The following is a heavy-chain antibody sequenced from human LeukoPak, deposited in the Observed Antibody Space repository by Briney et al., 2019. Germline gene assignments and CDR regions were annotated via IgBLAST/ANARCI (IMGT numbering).Heavy chain of an antibody. CDR2: ISAYNGNT. V-gene: IGHV1-18*04. Sequence: ASVKVSCKASGYTFTSYGISWVRQAPGQGLEGMGWISAYNGNTNYAQKLQGRVTMTTDTSTSTAYMELRSLRSDDAAVYYCARDRGGGYDLDFDYWGQGTLVTVSS. D-gene: IGHD5-12*01. CDR1: GYTFTSYG. J-gene: IGHJ4*02. CDR3: ARDRGGGYDLDFDY.